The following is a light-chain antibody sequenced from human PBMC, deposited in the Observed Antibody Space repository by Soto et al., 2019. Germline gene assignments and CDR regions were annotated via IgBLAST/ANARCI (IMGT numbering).Light chain of an antibody. J-gene: IGKJ1*01. V-gene: IGKV1-5*01. CDR1: QSISSW. CDR2: GAS. Sequence: DIQMAQSPSTLSASVGDRVTITCRASQSISSWLAWYRQKPGKPPKVLIYGASNLQSGVPPRFSGSGSGTDFTLAISSLQPEDSATYYCLQDINYPWTFGQGTKVDIK. CDR3: LQDINYPWT.